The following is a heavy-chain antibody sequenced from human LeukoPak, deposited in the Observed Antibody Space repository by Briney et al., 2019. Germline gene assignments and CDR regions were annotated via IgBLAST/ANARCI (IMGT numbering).Heavy chain of an antibody. Sequence: GGSLRLSCVASGFTFSSYGMHWVRQAPGKGLEWVAVISYDGSNKYYADSVKGRFTISRDNSKNTLYLQMNSLRAEDTAVYYCAKDRCSSTSCHYYGMDVWGQGTTVTVSS. CDR1: GFTFSSYG. J-gene: IGHJ6*02. D-gene: IGHD2-2*01. V-gene: IGHV3-30*18. CDR2: ISYDGSNK. CDR3: AKDRCSSTSCHYYGMDV.